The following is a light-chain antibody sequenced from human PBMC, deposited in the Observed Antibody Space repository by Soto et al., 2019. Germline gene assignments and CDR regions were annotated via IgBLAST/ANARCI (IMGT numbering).Light chain of an antibody. CDR1: KIISSW. V-gene: IGKV1-5*01. Sequence: DIQLPQSPSTLSGSVADTVTITCRGRKIISSWLAWYQQKPGKAPKLLIYAASSLQSGVPSRFSGSASGTDFTLTISSLQPEDFATYYCLQDYSYPWTFGQGTKVDIK. CDR3: LQDYSYPWT. CDR2: AAS. J-gene: IGKJ1*01.